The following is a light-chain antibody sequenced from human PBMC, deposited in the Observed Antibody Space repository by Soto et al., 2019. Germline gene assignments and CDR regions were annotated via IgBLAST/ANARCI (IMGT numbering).Light chain of an antibody. CDR2: DAS. V-gene: IGKV1-5*01. CDR3: QHYNSDPWT. CDR1: QTIRRW. J-gene: IGKJ1*01. Sequence: DIEMTQSPSTLSASVGDRLTITCRASQTIRRWLAWYQQRPGKAPKVLIYDASTLESGVPARFSGSGSETEFTLTISSLQPEDSATYYCQHYNSDPWTVGQGTKVEIK.